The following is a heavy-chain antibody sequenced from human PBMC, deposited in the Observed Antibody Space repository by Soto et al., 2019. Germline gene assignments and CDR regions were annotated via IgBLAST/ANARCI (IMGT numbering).Heavy chain of an antibody. J-gene: IGHJ5*02. CDR2: IKQDGSEK. V-gene: IGHV3-7*01. CDR1: GFTFSSYW. D-gene: IGHD3-10*01. CDR3: ARGYYGSGSYFWGVNWFDP. Sequence: PGGSLRLSCAASGFTFSSYWMSWVRQAPGKGLEWVANIKQDGSEKYYVDSVKGRFTISRDNAKNSLYLQMNSLRAEDTAVYYCARGYYGSGSYFWGVNWFDPWGQGTLVTVSS.